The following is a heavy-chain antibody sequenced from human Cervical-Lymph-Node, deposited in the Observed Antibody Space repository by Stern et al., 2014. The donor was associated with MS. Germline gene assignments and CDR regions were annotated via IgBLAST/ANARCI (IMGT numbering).Heavy chain of an antibody. D-gene: IGHD1-1*01. CDR2: VNPNSGGT. CDR3: ARGNTNIDH. CDR1: GYTFTGPY. V-gene: IGHV1-2*04. Sequence: VQLEESGPEVKKPGASVRVSCKASGYTFTGPYIHWVRQAPGQGLEWMGWVNPNSGGTTYAQKFQDWVTVTRDTSISTAYMEMRRLRSDDTAVYYCARGNTNIDHWGQGTLVTVSS. J-gene: IGHJ4*02.